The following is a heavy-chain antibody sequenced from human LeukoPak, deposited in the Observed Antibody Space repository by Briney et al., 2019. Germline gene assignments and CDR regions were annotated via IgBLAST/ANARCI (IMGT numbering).Heavy chain of an antibody. D-gene: IGHD2-2*01. CDR1: GGSISSYY. Sequence: PSETLSLTCTVSGGSISSYYWSWIRQPPGKGLEWIGYIYYSGSTNYNPSLKSRVTISVDTSKNQFFLKLSSVTAADTAVYYCARDRTGDIVVVPAANWFDPWGQGTLVTVSS. J-gene: IGHJ5*02. CDR2: IYYSGST. V-gene: IGHV4-59*01. CDR3: ARDRTGDIVVVPAANWFDP.